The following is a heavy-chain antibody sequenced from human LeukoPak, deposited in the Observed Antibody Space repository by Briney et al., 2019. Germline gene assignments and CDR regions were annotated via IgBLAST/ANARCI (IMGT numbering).Heavy chain of an antibody. CDR3: STDPRLLIY. CDR1: GFSFSDSY. CDR2: ISGSGHDI. Sequence: GGSLRLSCVVSGFSFSDSYMTWIRQTPGKGLESLAYISGSGHDIYYTDSVKGRFTISRDNAKDSLYLQMNGLRPEDTALYYCSTDPRLLIYWGHGTLVTVSS. J-gene: IGHJ4*01. V-gene: IGHV3-11*01. D-gene: IGHD2-8*01.